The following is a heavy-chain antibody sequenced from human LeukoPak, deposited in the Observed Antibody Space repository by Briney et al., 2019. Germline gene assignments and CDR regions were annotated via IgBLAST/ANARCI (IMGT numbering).Heavy chain of an antibody. Sequence: ASVKVSCKTSGYTFHTFFMHWLRQAPGQGLEWMRWINPNNGDTNYAQNVDGRVTITRDTSVTSTFMGISNLNSAETDVYYSARAGPGGTGFWSGSPQSHSHYHHMDVWDKGNTVPVSS. CDR3: ARAGPGGTGFWSGSPQSHSHYHHMDV. CDR2: INPNNGDT. D-gene: IGHD3-3*01. V-gene: IGHV1-2*02. CDR1: GYTFHTFF. J-gene: IGHJ6*03.